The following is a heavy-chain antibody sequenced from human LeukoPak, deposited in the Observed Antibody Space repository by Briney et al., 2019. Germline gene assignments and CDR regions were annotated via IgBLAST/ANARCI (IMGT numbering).Heavy chain of an antibody. CDR1: GFTFSRYW. Sequence: GGSLRLSCADSGFTFSRYWMHWVRQTPGKGLVWVSCISADGSVTRYADSVKGRFTISRDYTKSTLYLQMHSLRAEDTAVYYCATAGGDGSRMGFDPWGQGTLVTVSS. CDR2: ISADGSVT. V-gene: IGHV3-74*01. CDR3: ATAGGDGSRMGFDP. J-gene: IGHJ5*02. D-gene: IGHD2-15*01.